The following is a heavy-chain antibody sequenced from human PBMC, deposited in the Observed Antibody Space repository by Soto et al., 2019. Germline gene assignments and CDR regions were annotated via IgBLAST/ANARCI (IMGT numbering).Heavy chain of an antibody. J-gene: IGHJ6*02. CDR3: ARDGEYSSSWSYYYGMDV. V-gene: IGHV1-46*01. CDR1: GYTFTSYY. Sequence: ASVKVSCKASGYTFTSYYMHWVRQAPGQGHERMGIINPSGGSTSYAQKFQGRVTMTRDTSTSTVYMELSSLRSEDTAVYYCARDGEYSSSWSYYYGMDVWGQGTTVTVSS. D-gene: IGHD6-13*01. CDR2: INPSGGST.